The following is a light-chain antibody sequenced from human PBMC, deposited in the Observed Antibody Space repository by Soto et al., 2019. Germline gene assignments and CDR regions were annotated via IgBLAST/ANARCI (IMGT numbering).Light chain of an antibody. J-gene: IGLJ1*01. V-gene: IGLV2-14*01. Sequence: SALTQPASESGSPGQSITISCTGTSSDVGAYNYVSCYYQHPGKALKLMIYEVSNRSSGTSDLFSRSTYGSTVSLTISGLQAEEDADYYCSSITTSSTLGVFGAGTKVTVL. CDR1: SSDVGAYNY. CDR3: SSITTSSTLGV. CDR2: EVS.